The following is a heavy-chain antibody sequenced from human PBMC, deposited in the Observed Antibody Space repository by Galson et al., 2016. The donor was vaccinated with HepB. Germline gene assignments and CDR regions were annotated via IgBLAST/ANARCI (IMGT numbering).Heavy chain of an antibody. Sequence: LRLSCAASGFTFSSFAMHWVRQAPGKGLEWLAFISYDGRRKYYADSVKGRFTISRDNSNSTVYLQMNGLRPEDTALYYCPRWTNTGGYFDPWGQGALVTVSS. V-gene: IGHV3-30*03. CDR2: ISYDGRRK. CDR1: GFTFSSFA. D-gene: IGHD1-26*01. J-gene: IGHJ5*02. CDR3: PRWTNTGGYFDP.